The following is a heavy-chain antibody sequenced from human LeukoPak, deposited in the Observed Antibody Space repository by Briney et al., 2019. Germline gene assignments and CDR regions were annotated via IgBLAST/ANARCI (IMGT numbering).Heavy chain of an antibody. Sequence: GGSLRLSCATSGFTFGTHAMNWVRQVPGRGLEWVSFISGNGGSTYYANSVKGRFTISRDDSSNTLYLQMNSLRADDTAIYYCAKAREGTLYGADTLLYYAMDVWGQGTTVSVSS. CDR2: ISGNGGST. CDR1: GFTFGTHA. D-gene: IGHD1-1*01. V-gene: IGHV3-23*01. CDR3: AKAREGTLYGADTLLYYAMDV. J-gene: IGHJ6*02.